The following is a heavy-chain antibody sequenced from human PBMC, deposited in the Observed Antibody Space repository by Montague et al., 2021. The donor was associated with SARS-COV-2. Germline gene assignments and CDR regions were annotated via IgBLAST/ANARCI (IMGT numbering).Heavy chain of an antibody. V-gene: IGHV3-48*03. CDR2: ISSSGGGSTK. CDR3: ARDRDWDDWCGMDV. Sequence: SLRLSCAASGFIFSSYEMNWVRQAPGKGLEWISYISSSGGGSTKHYTDSMKGRFTISRDNAKNSLYLQMNSLGVEDTAIYYCARDRDWDDWCGMDVWGQGTTVTVSS. J-gene: IGHJ6*02. CDR1: GFIFSSYE. D-gene: IGHD2-21*01.